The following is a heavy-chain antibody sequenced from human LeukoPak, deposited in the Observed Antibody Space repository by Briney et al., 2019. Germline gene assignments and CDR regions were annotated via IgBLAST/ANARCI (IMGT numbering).Heavy chain of an antibody. J-gene: IGHJ4*02. V-gene: IGHV1-2*06. CDR2: INPNSGGT. Sequence: AASVKVSCKASGYTFTGYYMHWVRQAPGQGLEWMGRINPNSGGTNYAQKFQGRVTMTRDTSISTAYMELSRLRSDDTAVYYCARDQRVRDGYYPAGDYWGQGTLVTVSS. CDR3: ARDQRVRDGYYPAGDY. D-gene: IGHD5-24*01. CDR1: GYTFTGYY.